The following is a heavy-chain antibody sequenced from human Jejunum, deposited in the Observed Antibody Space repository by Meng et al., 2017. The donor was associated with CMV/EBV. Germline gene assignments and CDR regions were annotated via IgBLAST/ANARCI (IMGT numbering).Heavy chain of an antibody. CDR2: IIPVLGRA. Sequence: SEVTFSSYAISWVRQAPGQGLEWMGRIIPVLGRANYAQNFQGRVTITADKSTSTAYMELSSLRSEDTAIYYCATVTSFYDYSMDVWGQGTTVTVSS. CDR3: ATVTSFYDYSMDV. V-gene: IGHV1-69*04. J-gene: IGHJ6*02. CDR1: EVTFSSYA. D-gene: IGHD2-21*02.